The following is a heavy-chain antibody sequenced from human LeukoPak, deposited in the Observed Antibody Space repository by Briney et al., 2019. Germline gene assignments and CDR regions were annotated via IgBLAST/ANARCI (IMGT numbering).Heavy chain of an antibody. Sequence: ASVKVSCKASGYTFTSYYMHWVRQAPGQGLERMGIINPSGGSTSYAQKFQGRVTMTRDTSTSTVYMELSSLRSEDTAVYYCARAAGIVVVVAALGPWGQGTLVTVSS. J-gene: IGHJ5*02. CDR1: GYTFTSYY. CDR3: ARAAGIVVVVAALGP. CDR2: INPSGGST. D-gene: IGHD2-15*01. V-gene: IGHV1-46*01.